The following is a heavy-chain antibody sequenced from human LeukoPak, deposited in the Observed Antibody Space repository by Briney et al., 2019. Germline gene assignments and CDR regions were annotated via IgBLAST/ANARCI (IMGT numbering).Heavy chain of an antibody. V-gene: IGHV4-4*01. CDR2: IYHSGNT. CDR1: GFTFSSYGM. CDR3: AREEMPGKFDY. D-gene: IGHD1-26*01. J-gene: IGHJ4*02. Sequence: PGGSLRLSCAASGFTFSSYGMSWVRQSPGKGLEWIGEIYHSGNTNYNPSLKSRGAISLDKSSNQFSLRLTSVTAADTAMYFCAREEMPGKFDYWGQGILVTVSS.